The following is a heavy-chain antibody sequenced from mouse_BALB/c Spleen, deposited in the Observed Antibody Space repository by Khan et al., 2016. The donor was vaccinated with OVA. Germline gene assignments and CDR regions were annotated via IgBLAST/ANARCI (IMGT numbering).Heavy chain of an antibody. CDR3: ARSTYRYAFAY. J-gene: IGHJ3*01. CDR2: ILYSGST. CDR1: GDSITSGY. D-gene: IGHD2-14*01. V-gene: IGHV3-8*02. Sequence: EVQFQESGPSLVKPSQTLSLTCSVTGDSITSGYWCWIRKFPGNKLEYMGYILYSGSTYYNPSLKSRISITRHTSQNQYYLHLNSVTTEDTATCYCARSTYRYAFAYWGQGTLVTVSA.